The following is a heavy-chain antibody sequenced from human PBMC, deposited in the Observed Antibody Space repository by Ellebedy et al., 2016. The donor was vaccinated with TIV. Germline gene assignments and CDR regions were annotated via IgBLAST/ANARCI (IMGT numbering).Heavy chain of an antibody. V-gene: IGHV4-59*08. CDR1: GGSISRYY. CDR2: MYHSGNT. Sequence: MPSETLSLTCPVSGGSISRYYWTWIRQPPGKGLEWIGYMYHSGNTNYNPYLKSRVTRSVDTSKNPFSLKLSSVNAADTAVYYCARTYYYDSSGYPLFDYWGQGTLVTVSS. CDR3: ARTYYYDSSGYPLFDY. J-gene: IGHJ4*02. D-gene: IGHD3-22*01.